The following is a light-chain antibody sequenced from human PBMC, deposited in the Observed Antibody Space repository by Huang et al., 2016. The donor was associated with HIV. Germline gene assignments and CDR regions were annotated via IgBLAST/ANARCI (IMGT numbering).Light chain of an antibody. CDR2: GAD. Sequence: EIVLTQYPGTLSLSPGERAISSCRASQRVSSDYLAWYQQKPGQAPRLLIFGADSRATGIPDRFSGSGSGTDFSLTISRMEPEDFAVYFCQHYSSSLPWTFGQGTKVEIK. J-gene: IGKJ1*01. CDR1: QRVSSDY. CDR3: QHYSSSLPWT. V-gene: IGKV3-20*01.